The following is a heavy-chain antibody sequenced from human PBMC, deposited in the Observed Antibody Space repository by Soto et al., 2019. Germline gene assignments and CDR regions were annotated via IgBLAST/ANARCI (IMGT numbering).Heavy chain of an antibody. CDR3: ARDSLYMVRGVWEGDY. CDR1: GFTFSSYS. D-gene: IGHD3-10*01. Sequence: GGSLRLSCAASGFTFSSYSMNWVRQAPGKGLEWVSSISSSSSYIYYADSVKGRFTISRDNAKNSLYLQMNSLRAEDTAVYYCARDSLYMVRGVWEGDYWGQGTLVTVSS. J-gene: IGHJ4*02. V-gene: IGHV3-21*01. CDR2: ISSSSSYI.